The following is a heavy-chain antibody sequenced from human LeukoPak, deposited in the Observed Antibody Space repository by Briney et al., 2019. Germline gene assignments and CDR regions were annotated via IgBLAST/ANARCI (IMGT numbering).Heavy chain of an antibody. CDR1: GFTFSSYE. V-gene: IGHV3-48*03. D-gene: IGHD5-18*01. Sequence: GGSLRLSCAASGFTFSSYEMNWVRQAPGKGLEWVSYISSSGSTIYYADSVKGRFTISRDNAKNSLYLQMNSLRAEDTAVYYGARGGYKEDRKGYGMDVWGQGTTVTVSS. J-gene: IGHJ6*02. CDR3: ARGGYKEDRKGYGMDV. CDR2: ISSSGSTI.